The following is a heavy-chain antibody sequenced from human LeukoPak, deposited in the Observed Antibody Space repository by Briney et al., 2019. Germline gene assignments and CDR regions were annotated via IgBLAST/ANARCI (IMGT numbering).Heavy chain of an antibody. V-gene: IGHV1-2*02. Sequence: ASVKVSCKASGGTFSSYSISWVRQAPGQGLEWMGWINPNSGGTNYAQKFQGRVTMTRDTSISTAYMELSRLRSDDTAVYYCASWDGDYGNDYWGQGTLVTVSS. D-gene: IGHD4-17*01. CDR3: ASWDGDYGNDY. CDR1: GGTFSSYS. CDR2: INPNSGGT. J-gene: IGHJ4*02.